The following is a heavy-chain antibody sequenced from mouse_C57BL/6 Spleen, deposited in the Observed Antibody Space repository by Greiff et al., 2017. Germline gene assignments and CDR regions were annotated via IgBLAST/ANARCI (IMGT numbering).Heavy chain of an antibody. CDR1: GYTFTDYY. CDR2: INPNNGGT. D-gene: IGHD2-2*01. V-gene: IGHV1-26*01. J-gene: IGHJ4*01. Sequence: VQLQQSGPELVKPGASVKISCKASGYTFTDYYMNWVKQSHGKSLEWIGDINPNNGGTSYNQKFKGKATLTVDKSSSTAYMELRSLTSEDSAVYYCARRDGYDCAMDDWGQGTSVTVSS. CDR3: ARRDGYDCAMDD.